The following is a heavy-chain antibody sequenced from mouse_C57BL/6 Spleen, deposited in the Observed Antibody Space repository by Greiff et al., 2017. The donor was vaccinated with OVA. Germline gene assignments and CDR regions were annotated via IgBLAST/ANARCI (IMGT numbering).Heavy chain of an antibody. Sequence: VQLQQSGAELVRPGTSVKVSCKASGYAFTNYLIEWVKQRPGQGLEWIGVINPGSGGTNYNEKFKGKATLTADKSSSTAYMQLSSLTSEDSAVYFCARKDDYDDSWFAYWGQGTLVTVSA. CDR1: GYAFTNYL. V-gene: IGHV1-54*01. D-gene: IGHD2-4*01. CDR2: INPGSGGT. CDR3: ARKDDYDDSWFAY. J-gene: IGHJ3*01.